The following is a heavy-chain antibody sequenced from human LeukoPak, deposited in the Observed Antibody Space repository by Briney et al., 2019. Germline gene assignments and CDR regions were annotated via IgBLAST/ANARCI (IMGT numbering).Heavy chain of an antibody. CDR3: AKRGIVIRGILVIGYHQEAYHYDY. Sequence: PGGSLRLSCVVSGISLSNYAMTWVRQAPGKGLEWVSYISERGGSTTYADSVKGRFTISRDTSLNTLYLQMSSLRAEDTAVYFCAKRGIVIRGILVIGYHQEAYHYDYWCQGVLVTVSS. V-gene: IGHV3-23*01. D-gene: IGHD3-10*01. CDR2: ISERGGST. J-gene: IGHJ4*02. CDR1: GISLSNYA.